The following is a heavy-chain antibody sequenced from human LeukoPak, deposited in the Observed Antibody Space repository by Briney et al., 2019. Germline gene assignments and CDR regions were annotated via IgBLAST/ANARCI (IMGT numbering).Heavy chain of an antibody. CDR3: ARTNLDCKNGVCYDY. V-gene: IGHV1-18*01. D-gene: IGHD2-8*01. J-gene: IGHJ4*02. CDR2: ISAYNGKT. Sequence: ASVKVSCKASDYTSTNYGVSWVRQAPGQGLEWMGWISAYNGKTYYAQKFQGRVTVTTDTSTSTAYMDLRGVRSDDTAVYYCARTNLDCKNGVCYDYWGQGTPVTVSS. CDR1: DYTSTNYG.